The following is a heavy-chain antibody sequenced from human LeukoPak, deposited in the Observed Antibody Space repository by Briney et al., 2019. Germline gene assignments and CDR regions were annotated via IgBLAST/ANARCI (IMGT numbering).Heavy chain of an antibody. CDR1: GFTVSSNY. CDR3: ARNGYTSGWYHN. V-gene: IGHV3-53*01. D-gene: IGHD6-19*01. CDR2: IYSGGST. Sequence: GGSLRLSCAASGFTVSSNYMSWVRQAPGKGLEWVSTIYSGGSTYYADSVKGRFTISRDISKNTLYLQMNSLRGEDTAVYYCARNGYTSGWYHNWGQGTLVTVSS. J-gene: IGHJ4*02.